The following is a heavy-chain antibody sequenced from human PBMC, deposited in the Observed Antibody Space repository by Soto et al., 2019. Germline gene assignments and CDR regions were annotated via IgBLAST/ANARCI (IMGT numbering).Heavy chain of an antibody. CDR3: AREGGFDYGDYFPAFDI. CDR1: GGSISSGGYY. J-gene: IGHJ3*02. CDR2: IYYSGST. V-gene: IGHV4-31*03. D-gene: IGHD4-17*01. Sequence: QVQLQESGPGLVKPSQTLSLTCTVSGGSISSGGYYWSWIRQHPGKGLEWIGYIYYSGSTYYNPSHRSRVTISVDTSNNQFSLKRSSVTAADTAVYYCAREGGFDYGDYFPAFDIWGQGTMVTVSS.